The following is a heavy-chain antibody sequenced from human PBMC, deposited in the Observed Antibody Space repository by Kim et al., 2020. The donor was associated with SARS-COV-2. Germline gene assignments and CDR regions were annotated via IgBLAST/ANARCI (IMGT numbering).Heavy chain of an antibody. J-gene: IGHJ3*02. Sequence: ASVKVSCKVSGFTLTDLSMHWVRQAVGKGLEWMGGFAPEDGETIYAQKFQGRVTMTEDTSTDTAYMELSSLRSEDTAVYYCATAGFYYDSSGFYHAFDIWGQGTMVTVSS. CDR2: FAPEDGET. V-gene: IGHV1-24*01. CDR3: ATAGFYYDSSGFYHAFDI. D-gene: IGHD3-22*01. CDR1: GFTLTDLS.